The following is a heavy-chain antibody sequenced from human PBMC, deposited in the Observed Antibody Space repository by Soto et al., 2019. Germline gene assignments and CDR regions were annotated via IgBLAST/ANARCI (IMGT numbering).Heavy chain of an antibody. V-gene: IGHV1-3*01. CDR3: ARHGDPYDAFDI. D-gene: IGHD4-17*01. Sequence: GASVKVSCKASGYTFTIYAMHWVRQAPGQRLEWMGWINAGNGNTKYSQKFQGRVTITRDTSASTAYMELSSLRSEDTAVYYCARHGDPYDAFDIWGQGTMVTVSS. J-gene: IGHJ3*02. CDR1: GYTFTIYA. CDR2: INAGNGNT.